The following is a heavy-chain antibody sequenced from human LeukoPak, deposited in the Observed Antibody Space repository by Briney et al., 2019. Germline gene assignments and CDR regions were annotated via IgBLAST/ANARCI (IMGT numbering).Heavy chain of an antibody. CDR3: ARGRGSWYGVYFDY. D-gene: IGHD6-13*01. Sequence: GGSLRLSCAASGFTFSSYGMHWVRQAPGKGLEWVAVIWYDGSNKYYADSVKGRFTISRDNSKNTLYLQMNSLRAEDTAVYYCARGRGSWYGVYFDYWGQGTLVTVSS. V-gene: IGHV3-33*01. CDR1: GFTFSSYG. CDR2: IWYDGSNK. J-gene: IGHJ4*02.